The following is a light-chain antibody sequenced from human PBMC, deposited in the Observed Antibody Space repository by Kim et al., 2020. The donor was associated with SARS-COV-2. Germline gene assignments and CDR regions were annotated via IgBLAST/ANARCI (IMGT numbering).Light chain of an antibody. Sequence: SYELTQPLSVSVALGQTARITRGGSNIERRTVNWYQQKPGQAPFLLIYRDRTRPSGIPERFSGSTSGNTAPLTISSAQVADEADYYCQVWDSGVIFGGGT. CDR1: NIERRT. CDR3: QVWDSGVI. CDR2: RDR. J-gene: IGLJ2*01. V-gene: IGLV3-9*01.